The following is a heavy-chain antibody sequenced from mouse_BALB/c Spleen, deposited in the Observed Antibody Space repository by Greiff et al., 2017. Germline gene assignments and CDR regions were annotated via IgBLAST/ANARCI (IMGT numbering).Heavy chain of an antibody. CDR2: ISSGGSYT. J-gene: IGHJ2*01. Sequence: EVQVVESGGGLVKPGGSLKLSCAASGFTFSSYAMSWVRQSPEKRLEWVAEISSGGSYTYYPDTVTGRFTISRDNAKNTLYLEMSSLRSEDTAMYYCARAWDYWGQGTTLTVSS. CDR3: ARAWDY. V-gene: IGHV5-9-4*01. CDR1: GFTFSSYA.